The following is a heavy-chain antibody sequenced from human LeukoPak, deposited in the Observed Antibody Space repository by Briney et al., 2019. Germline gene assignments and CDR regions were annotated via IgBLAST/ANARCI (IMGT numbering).Heavy chain of an antibody. J-gene: IGHJ3*02. V-gene: IGHV4-38-2*01. CDR3: ARPPYVSGSYYGAFDI. CDR2: IYHSGST. CDR1: GYSISSGYY. D-gene: IGHD1-26*01. Sequence: SETLSLTCAVSGYSISSGYYWGWTRQPPGKGLEWIGSIYHSGSTYYNPSLKSRVTISVDTSKNQFSLKLSSVTAADTAVYYCARPPYVSGSYYGAFDIWGQGTMVTVSS.